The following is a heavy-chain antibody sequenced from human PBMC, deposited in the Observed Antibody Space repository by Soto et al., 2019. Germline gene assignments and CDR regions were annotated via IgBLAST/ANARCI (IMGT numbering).Heavy chain of an antibody. V-gene: IGHV3-30-3*01. J-gene: IGHJ4*02. D-gene: IGHD3-22*01. Sequence: PGGSLRLSCAASGFTFSSYAMHWVRQAPGKGLEWVAVISYDGSNKYYADSVKGRFTISRDNSKNTLYLQMNSLRAEDTAVYYCARDHSYYDSSGYYSWSYYFDYWGQGT. CDR2: ISYDGSNK. CDR1: GFTFSSYA. CDR3: ARDHSYYDSSGYYSWSYYFDY.